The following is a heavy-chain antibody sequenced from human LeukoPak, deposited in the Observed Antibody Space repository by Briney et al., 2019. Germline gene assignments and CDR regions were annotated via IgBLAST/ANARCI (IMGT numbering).Heavy chain of an antibody. CDR3: ARADYGDEYYYYYYYMDV. J-gene: IGHJ6*03. V-gene: IGHV3-48*03. D-gene: IGHD4-17*01. Sequence: GGSLRLSCAASGFTFSSYEMNWVRQAPGKGLEWVSYISSSGDTIYYADSVRGRFTISRDNAKNSLYLQMNSLRAEDTAVYYCARADYGDEYYYYYYYMDVWGKGTTVTVSS. CDR2: ISSSGDTI. CDR1: GFTFSSYE.